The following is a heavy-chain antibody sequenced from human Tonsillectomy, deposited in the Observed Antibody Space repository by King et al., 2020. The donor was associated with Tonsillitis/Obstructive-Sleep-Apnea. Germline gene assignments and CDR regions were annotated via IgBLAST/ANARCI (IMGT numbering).Heavy chain of an antibody. CDR2: INPNTGGT. J-gene: IGHJ2*01. Sequence: QLVQSGAEVKKPGASVKVSCKASGYTFTAYYIHWVRQAPGQGLEWMGRINPNTGGTNYAQKFQGRVSMTRDTSISTAYMELSSLRSDDTAVYYCARDSKPGDNCWYVDLWGRGTLVTVSS. D-gene: IGHD1-1*01. CDR1: GYTFTAYY. CDR3: ARDSKPGDNCWYVDL. V-gene: IGHV1-2*06.